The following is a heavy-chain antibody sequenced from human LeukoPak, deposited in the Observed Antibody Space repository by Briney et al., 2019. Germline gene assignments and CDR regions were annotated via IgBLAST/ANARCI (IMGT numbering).Heavy chain of an antibody. V-gene: IGHV3-30*18. Sequence: GRSLRLSCAASGFTFSSYGMHWVRQAPGKGLEWVAVISHDGSNKYYADSVKGRFTISRDNSKNTLYLQMNSLRAEDTAVYCCAKLGFVLRYFDWLWGGAIDYWGQGTLVTVSS. CDR1: GFTFSSYG. CDR3: AKLGFVLRYFDWLWGGAIDY. CDR2: ISHDGSNK. D-gene: IGHD3-9*01. J-gene: IGHJ4*02.